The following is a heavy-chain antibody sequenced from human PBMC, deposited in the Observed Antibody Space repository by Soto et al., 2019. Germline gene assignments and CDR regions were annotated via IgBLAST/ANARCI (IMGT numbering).Heavy chain of an antibody. CDR3: ERWKYSYAALPRDWFDS. Sequence: QVQLQASGPGLVRQSETLSLTCTVSGAALTNGRYYLSWVRQPPGKGLESIAYTYRIGSTNYNPSLKSRATISLYPSKNPFSLRRTSVTPAYTAMCYCERWKYSYAALPRDWFDSCCQGNRVTVSP. CDR2: TYRIGST. CDR1: GAALTNGRYY. V-gene: IGHV4-61*01. J-gene: IGHJ5*01. D-gene: IGHD3-16*01.